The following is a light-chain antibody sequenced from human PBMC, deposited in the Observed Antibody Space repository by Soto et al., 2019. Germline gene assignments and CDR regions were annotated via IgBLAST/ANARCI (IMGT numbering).Light chain of an antibody. V-gene: IGLV1-44*01. J-gene: IGLJ1*01. Sequence: QSVLTQPPSASGTPGQTVTISCSESSSNIGTNSVNWYQHVPGAAPSLLIYNDDQRPSGVPGRFSGSKSGTSASLAISGLRSEDEADYFCAVWDETLIEVFGTGTKLTVL. CDR1: SSNIGTNS. CDR2: NDD. CDR3: AVWDETLIEV.